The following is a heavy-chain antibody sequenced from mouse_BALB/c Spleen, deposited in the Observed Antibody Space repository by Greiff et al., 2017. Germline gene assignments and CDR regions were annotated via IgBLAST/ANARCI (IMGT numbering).Heavy chain of an antibody. CDR1: GYTFTDYN. V-gene: IGHV1S29*02. CDR2: IYPYNGGT. CDR3: ARGGTMITLDY. Sequence: VQLKESGPELVKPGASVKISCKASGYTFTDYNMHWVKQSHGKSLEWIGYIYPYNGGTGYNQKFKSKATLTVDNSSSTAYMELRSLTSEDSAVYYCARGGTMITLDYWGQGTSVTVSS. J-gene: IGHJ4*01. D-gene: IGHD2-4*01.